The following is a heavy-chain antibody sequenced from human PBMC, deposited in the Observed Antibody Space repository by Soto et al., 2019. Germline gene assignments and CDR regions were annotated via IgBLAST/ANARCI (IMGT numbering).Heavy chain of an antibody. Sequence: PGGSLRLSCAASGFTFSSYSMNWVRQAPGKGLEWVSSISSSSSYIYYADSVKGRFTISRDNAKNSLYLQMNSLRAEDTAVYYCARYRPIGGTMVGGAFDIWGQGTMVTV. CDR3: ARYRPIGGTMVGGAFDI. CDR1: GFTFSSYS. CDR2: ISSSSSYI. V-gene: IGHV3-21*01. J-gene: IGHJ3*02. D-gene: IGHD3-10*02.